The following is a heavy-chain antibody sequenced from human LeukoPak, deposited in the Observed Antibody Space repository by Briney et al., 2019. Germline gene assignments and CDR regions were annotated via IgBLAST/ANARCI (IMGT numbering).Heavy chain of an antibody. J-gene: IGHJ4*02. CDR3: ARGPVYYGSIYYFDY. CDR1: GGSISSGSYY. V-gene: IGHV4-61*09. D-gene: IGHD3-10*01. Sequence: SETLSLTCTVSGGSISSGSYYWSWLRQPAGTGLEWIGHIYTTGSTNYNPSPKSRVTISVDTSKNQFSLKLSSVTAADTALYYCARGPVYYGSIYYFDYWGQGTLVTVSS. CDR2: IYTTGST.